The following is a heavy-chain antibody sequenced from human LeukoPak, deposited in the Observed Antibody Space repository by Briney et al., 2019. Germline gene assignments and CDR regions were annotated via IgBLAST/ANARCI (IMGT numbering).Heavy chain of an antibody. V-gene: IGHV3-23*01. Sequence: GWSLTLSCAASGFTFSTYAMSWVRPAPGRGLDGVATISGSDGSTYYADSVKGRFTISRDNSNNTLYLQMNNLRAEDTAVYYCAKGRVGPYPGTYYWGQKTLVTVSS. D-gene: IGHD1-26*01. CDR1: GFTFSTYA. CDR2: ISGSDGST. J-gene: IGHJ4*02. CDR3: AKGRVGPYPGTYY.